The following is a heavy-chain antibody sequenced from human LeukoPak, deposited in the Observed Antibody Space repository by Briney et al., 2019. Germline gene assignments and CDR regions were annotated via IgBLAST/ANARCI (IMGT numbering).Heavy chain of an antibody. J-gene: IGHJ4*02. Sequence: PGGSLRLSCAASGFTFSSYGMHWVRQAPGKGLEWVAFIRYDGSNKYYADSVKGRFTISRDNSKNTLYLQMNSLRAEDTAVYYCAKEGSGSSWYYPQYYFDYWGQGTLVTVSS. CDR2: IRYDGSNK. CDR3: AKEGSGSSWYYPQYYFDY. CDR1: GFTFSSYG. V-gene: IGHV3-30*02. D-gene: IGHD6-13*01.